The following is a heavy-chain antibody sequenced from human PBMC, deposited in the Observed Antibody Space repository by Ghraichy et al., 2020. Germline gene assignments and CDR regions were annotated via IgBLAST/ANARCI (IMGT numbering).Heavy chain of an antibody. J-gene: IGHJ4*02. CDR3: VKVLVQGAFDS. D-gene: IGHD3-10*01. V-gene: IGHV3-64D*06. CDR2: ISNNGGST. Sequence: GGSLRLSCSASGFTFSSFAMYWVRQAPGKGLEYDSAISNNGGSTFYADSVKGRFTISRDNSKNTLYLQMSSLRAEDTAVYYCVKVLVQGAFDSWGQGTLVTVSS. CDR1: GFTFSSFA.